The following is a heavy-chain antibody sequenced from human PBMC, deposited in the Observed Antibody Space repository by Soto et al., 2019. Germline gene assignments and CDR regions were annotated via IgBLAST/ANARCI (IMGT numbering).Heavy chain of an antibody. CDR3: AKDASPYCGGDCYNNY. D-gene: IGHD2-21*02. CDR2: ISGSGGST. V-gene: IGHV3-23*01. Sequence: GGSLRLSCAASGFTFSSYAMSWVRQAPGKGLEWVSAISGSGGSTYYADSVKGRFTISRDNSKNTLYLQMNSLRAEDTAVYYCAKDASPYCGGDCYNNYWGQGTLVTVSS. J-gene: IGHJ4*02. CDR1: GFTFSSYA.